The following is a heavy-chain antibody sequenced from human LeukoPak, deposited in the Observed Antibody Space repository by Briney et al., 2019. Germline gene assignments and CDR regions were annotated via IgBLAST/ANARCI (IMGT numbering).Heavy chain of an antibody. D-gene: IGHD3-22*01. CDR3: ARGVPSSYYDSSGYS. CDR1: DGSIRSATYH. V-gene: IGHV4-61*02. Sequence: SQTLSLTCTVSDGSIRSATYHWNWIRQSAGKGLEWIGRIYTSGNTIYNPSPNNRVTMSVDTSKSQSSLQLSSVTAADTAVYYCARGVPSSYYDSSGYSWGHGTLVTVSS. J-gene: IGHJ5*01. CDR2: IYTSGNT.